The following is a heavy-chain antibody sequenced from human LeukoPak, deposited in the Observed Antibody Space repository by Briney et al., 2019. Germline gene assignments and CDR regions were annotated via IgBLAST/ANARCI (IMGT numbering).Heavy chain of an antibody. CDR2: IYYSGST. V-gene: IGHV4-59*01. D-gene: IGHD3-9*01. J-gene: IGHJ6*03. CDR3: ARDKLQSFDWLLRAGGYMDV. CDR1: GGSISSYY. Sequence: SETLSLTCTVSGGSISSYYWSWIRQPPGKGLEWIGYIYYSGSTNYNPSLKSRVTISVDTSKNQFSLKLSSVTAADTAVYYCARDKLQSFDWLLRAGGYMDVWGKGTTVTVSS.